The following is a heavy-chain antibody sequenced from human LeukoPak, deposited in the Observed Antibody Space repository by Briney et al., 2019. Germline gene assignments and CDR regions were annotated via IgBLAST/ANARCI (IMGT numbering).Heavy chain of an antibody. J-gene: IGHJ4*02. CDR2: INPSDGST. CDR3: ARDPLQGSGYKGNYFDF. Sequence: GASLKDSCKPSGYTLTAYYIHPVRPAPGEGLEWMGTINPSDGSTTYAQKVLGKVTMTRDTATSTVYMELSSLRSEDTAVYYCARDPLQGSGYKGNYFDFWGQGTLVTVSS. CDR1: GYTLTAYY. V-gene: IGHV1-46*01. D-gene: IGHD1-1*01.